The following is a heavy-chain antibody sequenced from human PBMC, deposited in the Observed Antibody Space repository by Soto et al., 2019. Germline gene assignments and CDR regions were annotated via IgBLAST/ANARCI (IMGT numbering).Heavy chain of an antibody. J-gene: IGHJ4*02. Sequence: QVQLVQSGAEVKKPGSSVKVSCKASGGTFSSYAISWVRQAPGQGLEWMGGIIPIFGTANYAQKFQGRVTITADESTSTAYMELSSLRSEDMAVYYCARSGYYYDSSGYGGPFDYWGQGTLVTVSS. CDR2: IIPIFGTA. V-gene: IGHV1-69*01. CDR3: ARSGYYYDSSGYGGPFDY. D-gene: IGHD3-22*01. CDR1: GGTFSSYA.